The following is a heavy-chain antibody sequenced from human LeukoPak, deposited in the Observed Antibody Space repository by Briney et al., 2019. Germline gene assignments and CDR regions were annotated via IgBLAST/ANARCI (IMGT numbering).Heavy chain of an antibody. CDR3: AKDDRYCSSTSCYGYYYYYMDV. CDR1: GFTFSSYS. CDR2: ISSSSSYI. D-gene: IGHD2-2*01. V-gene: IGHV3-21*01. J-gene: IGHJ6*03. Sequence: GRSLRLSCAASGFTFSSYSMNWVRQAPGKGLEWVSSISSSSSYIYYAHSAKGRFTISRDSAKNSLYLQMNSLRAEDTAVYYCAKDDRYCSSTSCYGYYYYYMDVWGKGTTVTVSS.